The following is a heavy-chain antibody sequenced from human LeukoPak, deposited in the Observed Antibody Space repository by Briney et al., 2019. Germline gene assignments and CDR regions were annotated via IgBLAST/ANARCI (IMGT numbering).Heavy chain of an antibody. CDR1: GFAFSDSR. CDR2: ISGSGGST. CDR3: AKETNYGDYRGYYYMDV. V-gene: IGHV3-23*01. Sequence: GGSLRLSCVASGFAFSDSRMHWVRQAPGKGLEWVSAISGSGGSTYYADSVKGRFTISRDNSKNTLYLQMNSLRAEDTAVYYCAKETNYGDYRGYYYMDVWGKGTTVTVSS. D-gene: IGHD4-17*01. J-gene: IGHJ6*03.